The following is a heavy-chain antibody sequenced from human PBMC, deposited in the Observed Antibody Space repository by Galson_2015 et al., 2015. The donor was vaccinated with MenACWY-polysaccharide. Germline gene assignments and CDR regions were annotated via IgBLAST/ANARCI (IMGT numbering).Heavy chain of an antibody. CDR3: ARGAGYYYYMDV. Sequence: SVKVSCKASGYTFPNYGITWVRQAPGQGLEWMGWINTYNGITSYAQKLQDGVTMTTDTSTSTAYMDLRGLRSDDTAVYYCARGAGYYYYMDVWGKGTTVTVSS. J-gene: IGHJ6*03. CDR1: GYTFPNYG. CDR2: INTYNGIT. V-gene: IGHV1-18*01.